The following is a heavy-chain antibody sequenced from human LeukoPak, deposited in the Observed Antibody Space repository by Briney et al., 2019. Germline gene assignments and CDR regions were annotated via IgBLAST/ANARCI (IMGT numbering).Heavy chain of an antibody. CDR1: GGSISSYY. V-gene: IGHV4-59*08. Sequence: SETLSLTCTVSGGSISSYYWSWIRQPPGKGLEWIGYIYYSGSTNYNPSLKSRVTISVDTSKNQFSLKLSSVTAADTAVYYCARVLDTPNSYYFDLWGQGTLVTVSS. CDR3: ARVLDTPNSYYFDL. CDR2: IYYSGST. D-gene: IGHD5-18*01. J-gene: IGHJ4*02.